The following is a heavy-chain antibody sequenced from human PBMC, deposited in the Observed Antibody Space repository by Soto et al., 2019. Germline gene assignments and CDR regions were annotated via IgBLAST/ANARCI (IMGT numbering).Heavy chain of an antibody. CDR1: MATFTSYY. J-gene: IGHJ5*02. V-gene: IGHV1-46*01. CDR2: INPHGGST. D-gene: IGHD1-26*01. Sequence: XSVKISCKTPMATFTSYYINLVRQAPGQGLQWMGVINPHGGSTAYAQKFKGRVNLTRDTSASTVYMEVSSLTSEDTAMYYCARSSGGNFGIIIEGATRSAPWGQGTLVTVS. CDR3: ARSSGGNFGIIIEGATRSAP.